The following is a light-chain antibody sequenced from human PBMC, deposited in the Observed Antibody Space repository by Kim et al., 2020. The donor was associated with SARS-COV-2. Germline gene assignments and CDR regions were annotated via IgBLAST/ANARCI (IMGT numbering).Light chain of an antibody. J-gene: IGKJ4*01. CDR3: QQYNTYSLT. CDR2: RAS. Sequence: ASVGDSVTITCRASQDIRNYLAWFQQKPGKPPKSLIYRASSLQSGVPSRFSGGGHGTDFTLTISSVQPEDFATYYCQQYNTYSLTFGGGTKVDIK. CDR1: QDIRNY. V-gene: IGKV1-16*01.